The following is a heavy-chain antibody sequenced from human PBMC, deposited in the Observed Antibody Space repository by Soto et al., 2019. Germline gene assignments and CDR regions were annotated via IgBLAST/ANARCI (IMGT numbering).Heavy chain of an antibody. V-gene: IGHV4-34*01. CDR1: GGSFSGYY. D-gene: IGHD3-22*01. CDR2: INHSGST. J-gene: IGHJ6*02. Sequence: SETLSLTCAVYGGSFSGYYWSWIRQPPGKGLEWIGEINHSGSTNYNPSLKSRVTISVDTSKNQFSLKLISVTAADTAVYYCAKIYDRYYDSSGYYPRTYYGMDVWGQGTTVTVSS. CDR3: AKIYDRYYDSSGYYPRTYYGMDV.